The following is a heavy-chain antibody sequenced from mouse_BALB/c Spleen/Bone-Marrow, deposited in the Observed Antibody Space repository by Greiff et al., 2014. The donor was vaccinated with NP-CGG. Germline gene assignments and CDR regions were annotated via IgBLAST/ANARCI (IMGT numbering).Heavy chain of an antibody. J-gene: IGHJ2*01. CDR1: GYSFTGYF. CDR3: ARSDFYFDY. D-gene: IGHD2-13*01. V-gene: IGHV1-20*02. CDR2: INPDNGDT. Sequence: XLQESGXDLVKPGASVKMSCKASGYSFTGYFMNWVMQSHGKSLEWIGRINPDNGDTFYNQKFKGKATLTVDRSSNTAHMDLRSLASEDSAVYYCARSDFYFDYWGQGTTLTVSS.